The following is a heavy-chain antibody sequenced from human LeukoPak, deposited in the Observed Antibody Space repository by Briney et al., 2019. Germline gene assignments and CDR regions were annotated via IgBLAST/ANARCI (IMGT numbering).Heavy chain of an antibody. Sequence: SETLSLTCAVSGGSFIGFHWNWIRQSPTKGLEWIGEINHSGSTNYNPSLKSRVTISVDTSKNQFSLRRRSVTAADTAVYYCARDPTTVIAVSYYFDFWGQGTQVTVSS. J-gene: IGHJ4*02. D-gene: IGHD2-15*01. V-gene: IGHV4-34*01. CDR3: ARDPTTVIAVSYYFDF. CDR1: GGSFIGFH. CDR2: INHSGST.